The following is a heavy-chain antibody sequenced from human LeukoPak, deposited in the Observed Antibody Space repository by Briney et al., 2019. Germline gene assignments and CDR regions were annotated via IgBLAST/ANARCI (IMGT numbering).Heavy chain of an antibody. V-gene: IGHV4-59*01. J-gene: IGHJ4*02. CDR3: ARSLRGYSYGPPFDY. Sequence: SETLSLTCTVSGGSISSCYWSWIRQPPGKGLEWIGYIYYSGSTNYNPSLKSRVTISVDTSKNQFSLKLSSVTAADTAVYYCARSLRGYSYGPPFDYWGQGTLVTVSS. CDR2: IYYSGST. CDR1: GGSISSCY. D-gene: IGHD5-18*01.